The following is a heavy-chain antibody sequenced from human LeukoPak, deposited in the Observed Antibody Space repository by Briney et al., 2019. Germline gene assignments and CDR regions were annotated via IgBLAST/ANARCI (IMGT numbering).Heavy chain of an antibody. Sequence: GGSLRLSCAASGFTFSSYAMSWVRQAPGKGLEWVSAISGSGGSTYYAGSVKGRFTISRDNSKNTLYLQMNSLRAEDTAVYYCAKDQDFWSGYYTNWGQGTLVTVSS. CDR3: AKDQDFWSGYYTN. D-gene: IGHD3-3*01. J-gene: IGHJ4*02. CDR2: ISGSGGST. V-gene: IGHV3-23*01. CDR1: GFTFSSYA.